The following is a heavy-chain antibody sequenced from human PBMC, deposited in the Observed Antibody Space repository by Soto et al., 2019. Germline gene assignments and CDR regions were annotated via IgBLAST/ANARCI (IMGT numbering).Heavy chain of an antibody. D-gene: IGHD1-1*01. CDR3: ARGQGTGTTL. CDR1: GVSISSGGYY. V-gene: IGHV4-31*03. Sequence: SETLSLTCTFSGVSISSGGYYCSWIRQHPGKGLEWIGYIYYSGSTYYNPSLKSRVTISVDTSKNQFTLKLSSVTAADTAVYSCARGQGTGTTLWGQGTLVMVS. J-gene: IGHJ4*02. CDR2: IYYSGST.